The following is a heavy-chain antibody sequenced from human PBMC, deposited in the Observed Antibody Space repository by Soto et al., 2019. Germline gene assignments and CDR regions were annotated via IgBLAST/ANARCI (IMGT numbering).Heavy chain of an antibody. CDR3: ARASGGWYGSFDY. D-gene: IGHD6-19*01. CDR1: GFTFSSYA. J-gene: IGHJ4*02. V-gene: IGHV3-30-3*01. Sequence: GGSLRLSCAASGFTFSSYAMHWVRQAPGKGLEWVAVISYDGSNKYYADSVKGRFTISRDNSKNTLYLQMNSLRAEDTAVYYCARASGGWYGSFDYWGQGTLVTVSS. CDR2: ISYDGSNK.